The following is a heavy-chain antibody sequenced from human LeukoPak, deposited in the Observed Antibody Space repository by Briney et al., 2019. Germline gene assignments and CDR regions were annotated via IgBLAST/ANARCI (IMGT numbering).Heavy chain of an antibody. CDR3: AKRRVGYSGYDYLFINY. J-gene: IGHJ4*02. D-gene: IGHD5-12*01. Sequence: GGSLRLSCAASGFTFSSYGMHWVRQAPGKGLEWEAVISYDGSNKYYADSVKGRFTISRDNSKNTLYLQMNSLRAEDTAVYYCAKRRVGYSGYDYLFINYWSQGTLVTVSS. CDR1: GFTFSSYG. V-gene: IGHV3-30*18. CDR2: ISYDGSNK.